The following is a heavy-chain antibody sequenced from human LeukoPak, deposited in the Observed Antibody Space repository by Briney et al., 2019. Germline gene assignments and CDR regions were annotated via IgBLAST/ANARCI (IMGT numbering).Heavy chain of an antibody. V-gene: IGHV3-30*04. CDR1: GFTFSSFS. Sequence: GGSLRLSCAASGFTFSSFSMHWVRQAPGKGLEWVALISYDGSNESYGDSVKGRFTISRDNSKNSLFLEMNSLRTEDTALYYCSSNFRDDYSLDVFDVWGRGTVVTVSS. CDR2: ISYDGSNE. D-gene: IGHD5-24*01. CDR3: SSNFRDDYSLDVFDV. J-gene: IGHJ3*01.